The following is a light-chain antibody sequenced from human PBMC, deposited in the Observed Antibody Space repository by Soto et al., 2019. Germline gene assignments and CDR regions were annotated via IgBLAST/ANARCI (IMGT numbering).Light chain of an antibody. Sequence: DIVLTQSPGTLSLSPGERATLSCRASQGVASRYLAWYQQQPGQAPRLFVYAASTRATGIPDRFSGSGSGTDFTLTIRRLEPEDFAVYYCQQYGSSPLSFGGGTKVELK. CDR2: AAS. CDR1: QGVASRY. CDR3: QQYGSSPLS. V-gene: IGKV3-20*01. J-gene: IGKJ4*01.